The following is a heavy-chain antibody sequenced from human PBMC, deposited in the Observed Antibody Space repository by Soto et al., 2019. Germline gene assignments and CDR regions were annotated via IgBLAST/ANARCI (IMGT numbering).Heavy chain of an antibody. J-gene: IGHJ4*02. CDR1: GYTFTSYA. Sequence: AASVKVSCKASGYTFTSYAMHWVRQAPGQRLEWMGWINAGNGNTKYSQKFQGRVTITRDTSASTAYMELSSLRSEDTAVYYCARLAVAGTYPRNGVYFDYWGQGTLVTVSS. V-gene: IGHV1-3*01. CDR2: INAGNGNT. D-gene: IGHD6-19*01. CDR3: ARLAVAGTYPRNGVYFDY.